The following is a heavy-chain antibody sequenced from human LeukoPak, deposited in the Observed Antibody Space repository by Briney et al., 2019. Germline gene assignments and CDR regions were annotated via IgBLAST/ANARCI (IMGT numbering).Heavy chain of an antibody. Sequence: SETLSLTCTVSGYSISSGHYWGWIRQPPGKGLEWIGSIYHSGITYYNPSLRSRVTISVDKSKNQFFLKLSSVTAADTAVYYCARVAAYYYDSSTFYLDYWGQGTLVTVSS. J-gene: IGHJ4*02. CDR1: GYSISSGHY. CDR3: ARVAAYYYDSSTFYLDY. V-gene: IGHV4-38-2*02. D-gene: IGHD3-22*01. CDR2: IYHSGIT.